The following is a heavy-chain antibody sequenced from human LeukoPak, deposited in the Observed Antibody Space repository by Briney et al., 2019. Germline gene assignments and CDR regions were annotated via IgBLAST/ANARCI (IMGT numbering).Heavy chain of an antibody. CDR1: GYTFTSYG. CDR2: IIPILGIA. D-gene: IGHD3-16*01. V-gene: IGHV1-69*04. CDR3: AREGILGDAFDI. J-gene: IGHJ3*02. Sequence: GASVKVSCKASGYTFTSYGISWVRQAPGQGLEWMGRIIPILGIANYAQKFQGRVTITADKSTSTAYMELSSLRSEDTAVYYCAREGILGDAFDIWGQGTMVTVSS.